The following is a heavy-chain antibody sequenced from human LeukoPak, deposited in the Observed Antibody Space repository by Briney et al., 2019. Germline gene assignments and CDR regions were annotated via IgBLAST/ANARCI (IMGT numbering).Heavy chain of an antibody. CDR2: IYYSGST. CDR1: GGSFSGYY. Sequence: SENLSLTCAVYGGSFSGYYWSWIRQPPGKGLEWIGYIYYSGSTNYNPSLKSRVTISVDTSKNQFSLKLSSVTAADTAVYYCARALRPQARPSTTYFDYWGQGTLVTVSS. V-gene: IGHV4-59*01. J-gene: IGHJ4*02. CDR3: ARALRPQARPSTTYFDY. D-gene: IGHD1-14*01.